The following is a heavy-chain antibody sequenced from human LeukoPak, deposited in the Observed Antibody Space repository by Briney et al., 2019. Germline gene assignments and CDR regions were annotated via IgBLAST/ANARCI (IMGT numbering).Heavy chain of an antibody. V-gene: IGHV3-23*01. CDR2: ITGSGST. J-gene: IGHJ5*02. Sequence: GGSLRLSCAVSGLTFTTYAMTWVRQAPGKGLQWVSTITGSGSTYYADSVKARFTISRDNSQNTLYLQMNSLRAEDTAVYYCAKGYGDYMAWFDPWGQGTLVTVSS. CDR3: AKGYGDYMAWFDP. D-gene: IGHD4-17*01. CDR1: GLTFTTYA.